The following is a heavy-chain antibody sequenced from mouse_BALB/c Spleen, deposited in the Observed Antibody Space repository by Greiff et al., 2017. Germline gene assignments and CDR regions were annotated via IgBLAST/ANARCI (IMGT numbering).Heavy chain of an antibody. J-gene: IGHJ2*01. V-gene: IGHV1S137*01. CDR2: ISTYYGDA. Sequence: VQLQQSGAELVRPGVSVKISCKGSGYTFTDYAMHWVKQSHAKSLEWIGVISTYYGDASYNQKFKGKATMTVDKSSSTAYMELARLTSEDSAIYYCASGDDYYFDYWGQGTTLTVSS. CDR3: ASGDDYYFDY. CDR1: GYTFTDYA. D-gene: IGHD2-4*01.